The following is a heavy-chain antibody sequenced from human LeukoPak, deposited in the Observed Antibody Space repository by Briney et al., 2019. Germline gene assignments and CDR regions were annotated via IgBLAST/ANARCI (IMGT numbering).Heavy chain of an antibody. Sequence: GGSLRLSCAASGLTVSSNYMSWVRQAPGKGLEWVSVIYSGGSTYYADSVKGRFTISRDNSKNTLYLQMNSLRAEDTAVYYCAASIAAAGTIDYWGQGTLVTVSS. CDR1: GLTVSSNY. J-gene: IGHJ4*02. CDR2: IYSGGST. D-gene: IGHD6-13*01. CDR3: AASIAAAGTIDY. V-gene: IGHV3-66*01.